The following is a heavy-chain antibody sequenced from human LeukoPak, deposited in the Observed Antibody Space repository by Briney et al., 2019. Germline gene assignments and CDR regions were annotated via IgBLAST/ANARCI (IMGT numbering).Heavy chain of an antibody. Sequence: ASVKVSCKASGYTFTSYDINWVRQATGQGLEWMGWMNPNSGNTGYAQKFQGRVTMTRNISISTAYMELSSLRSEDTAVYYCARGHYYDSSGQYYYYYYGMDVWGQGTTVTVSS. CDR2: MNPNSGNT. CDR3: ARGHYYDSSGQYYYYYYGMDV. D-gene: IGHD3-22*01. V-gene: IGHV1-8*01. CDR1: GYTFTSYD. J-gene: IGHJ6*02.